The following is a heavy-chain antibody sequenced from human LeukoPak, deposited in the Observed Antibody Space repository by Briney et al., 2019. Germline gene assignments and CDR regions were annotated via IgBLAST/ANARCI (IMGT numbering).Heavy chain of an antibody. Sequence: SETLSLTCTVSGDSISSYYWYWFRQPPGKELEWIACIYYSGITHYNPSLKSRVPISLDTSKNQFSLRLSSVTAADTAVYYCAREGIVRTYDQWGQGTLVTVSS. CDR2: IYYSGIT. D-gene: IGHD2/OR15-2a*01. CDR1: GDSISSYY. V-gene: IGHV4-59*12. CDR3: AREGIVRTYDQ. J-gene: IGHJ4*02.